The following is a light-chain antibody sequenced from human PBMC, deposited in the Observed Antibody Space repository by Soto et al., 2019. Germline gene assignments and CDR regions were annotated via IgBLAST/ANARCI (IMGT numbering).Light chain of an antibody. J-gene: IGKJ3*01. Sequence: QMTQSPSSLSASVRDRVTITCRASQSIRNWLAWYQQKPGKAPKLLIYDASTLDSGVPSRFGGSGSGTEFTLTITSLQPADFATYHCQQYNSSSFGFGPGAKVDVK. V-gene: IGKV1-5*01. CDR3: QQYNSSSFG. CDR1: QSIRNW. CDR2: DAS.